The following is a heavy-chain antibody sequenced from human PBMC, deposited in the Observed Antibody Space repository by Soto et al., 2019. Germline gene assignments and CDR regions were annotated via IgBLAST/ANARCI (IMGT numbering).Heavy chain of an antibody. CDR1: GNILDTYA. D-gene: IGHD2-15*01. Sequence: PGGSLRLSCAVSGNILDTYAMIWVRRAPGKGLEWVSGISVPGGSTYYADSVKGRFTISRDNSKNTLYLQMNSLRAEDTAVYYCARDSSVVVAATPGYWGQGTLVAVSS. V-gene: IGHV3-23*01. CDR3: ARDSSVVVAATPGY. J-gene: IGHJ4*02. CDR2: ISVPGGST.